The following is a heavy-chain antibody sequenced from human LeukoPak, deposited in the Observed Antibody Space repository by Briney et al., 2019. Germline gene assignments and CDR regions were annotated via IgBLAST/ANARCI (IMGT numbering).Heavy chain of an antibody. J-gene: IGHJ4*02. CDR2: IYPSDSDT. V-gene: IGHV5-51*01. CDR3: ARATTVTTHSFDY. CDR1: GYSFTSYW. D-gene: IGHD4-17*01. Sequence: GESLKISCKGSGYSFTSYWIGWVRQMPGKGLEWMGIIYPSDSDTRYSPSFQGQVTISADKSISTAYLQWSSLKASDTAMYYCARATTVTTHSFDYWGQGTLVTVSS.